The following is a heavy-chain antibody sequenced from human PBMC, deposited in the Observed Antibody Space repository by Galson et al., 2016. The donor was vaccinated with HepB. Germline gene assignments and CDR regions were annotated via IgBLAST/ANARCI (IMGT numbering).Heavy chain of an antibody. CDR3: VAHYYDSSGYWYFDL. CDR2: IYSGGST. Sequence: SLRLSCAASGFTVSSNYMSWVRQAPGKGLEWVSVIYSGGSTYYADSVKGRFTISRDNSKNTLYLQMNSLRAEDTAVSYCVAHYYDSSGYWYFDLWGRGTLVTVSS. CDR1: GFTVSSNY. V-gene: IGHV3-53*01. J-gene: IGHJ2*01. D-gene: IGHD3-22*01.